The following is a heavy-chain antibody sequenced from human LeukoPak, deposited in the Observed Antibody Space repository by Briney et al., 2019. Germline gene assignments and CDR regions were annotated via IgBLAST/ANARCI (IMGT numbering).Heavy chain of an antibody. D-gene: IGHD4-23*01. V-gene: IGHV3-73*01. CDR3: ARLGRWTQVWSYGI. Sequence: GGSLRLSCAASGFTFSGSAMHWVRQTSGKGLEWVGRIRSKTNSYATAYAASVKGRFTISREDSKNTAYLQMNSLKTEDTAVHYCARLGRWTQVWSYGIWGRGTLVTVSS. CDR1: GFTFSGSA. CDR2: IRSKTNSYAT. J-gene: IGHJ4*02.